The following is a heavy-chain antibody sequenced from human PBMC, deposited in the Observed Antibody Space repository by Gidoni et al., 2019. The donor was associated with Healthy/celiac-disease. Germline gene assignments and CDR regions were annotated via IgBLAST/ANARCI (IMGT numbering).Heavy chain of an antibody. CDR3: ARPATIFGEMFAFDI. V-gene: IGHV3-33*01. J-gene: IGHJ3*02. CDR1: GFTFSSYG. CDR2: IWYDGSNK. Sequence: QVQLVESGGGVVQPGRSLRLSCAASGFTFSSYGMHWVRQAPGKGLEWVAVIWYDGSNKYYADSVKGRFTISRDNSKNTLHLQMNSLRAEDTAVYYCARPATIFGEMFAFDIWGQGTMVTVSS. D-gene: IGHD3-3*01.